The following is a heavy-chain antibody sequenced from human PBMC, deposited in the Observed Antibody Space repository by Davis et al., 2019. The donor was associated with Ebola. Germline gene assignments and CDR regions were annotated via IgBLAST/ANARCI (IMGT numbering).Heavy chain of an antibody. CDR3: ARGPQYSINWFDP. D-gene: IGHD6-6*01. J-gene: IGHJ5*02. CDR1: GFTFSSYG. CDR2: IWYDGSNK. Sequence: GESLKISCAASGFTFSSYGMHWVRQAPGKGLEWVAVIWYDGSNKYYADSVKGRFTISRDNSKNTLYLQMNSLRAEDTAVYYCARGPQYSINWFDPWGQGTLVTVSS. V-gene: IGHV3-33*01.